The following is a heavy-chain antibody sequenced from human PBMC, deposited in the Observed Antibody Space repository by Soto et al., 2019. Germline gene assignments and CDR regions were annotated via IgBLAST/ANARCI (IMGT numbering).Heavy chain of an antibody. CDR1: GYTFTGYY. Sequence: ASVKVSCKASGYTFTGYYIHWVRQAPGQGLEWVGWINPDSGDTNYAQKFQGRVTVTRDTPISTAYMEMNGLGSDDTAVYYCARCVSFTTPSPDLWGQGTLVTVSS. D-gene: IGHD1-1*01. CDR2: INPDSGDT. J-gene: IGHJ5*02. CDR3: ARCVSFTTPSPDL. V-gene: IGHV1-2*02.